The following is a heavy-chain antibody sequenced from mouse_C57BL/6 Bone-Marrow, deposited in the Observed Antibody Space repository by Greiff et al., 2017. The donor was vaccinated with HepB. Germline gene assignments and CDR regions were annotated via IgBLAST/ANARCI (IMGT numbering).Heavy chain of an antibody. D-gene: IGHD1-1*01. V-gene: IGHV5-15*01. Sequence: EVKVVESGGGLVQPGGSLKLSCAASGFTFSDYGMAWVRQAPRKGPEWVAFISNLAYSIYYADTVTGRFTISRENAKNTLYLEMSSLRSEDTAMYYCARAYYYGPFDYWGQGTTLTVSS. CDR2: ISNLAYSI. CDR3: ARAYYYGPFDY. CDR1: GFTFSDYG. J-gene: IGHJ2*01.